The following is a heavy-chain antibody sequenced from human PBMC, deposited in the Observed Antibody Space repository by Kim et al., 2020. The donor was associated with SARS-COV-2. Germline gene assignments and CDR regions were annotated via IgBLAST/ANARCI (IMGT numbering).Heavy chain of an antibody. D-gene: IGHD1-7*01. J-gene: IGHJ6*02. V-gene: IGHV3-53*01. CDR3: ARYRRNYDLGHYCYGMDV. Sequence: KSRVTITRDNSKNTLYLQMNSLRAEDTAVYYCARYRRNYDLGHYCYGMDVWGQGTTVTVSS.